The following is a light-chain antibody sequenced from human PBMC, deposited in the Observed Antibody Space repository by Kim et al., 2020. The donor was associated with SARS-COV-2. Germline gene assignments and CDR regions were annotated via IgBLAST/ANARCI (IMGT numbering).Light chain of an antibody. CDR1: QRLNDW. CDR3: QQEFNYPLT. J-gene: IGKJ3*01. CDR2: DVT. Sequence: ASVGDTVNITRRASQRLNDWLDWYQQKPGEVPKRLVNDVTNLEVGVPSRFSGSEYGTEFTLTISRLQPDDFATYYCQQEFNYPLTIGPGTKVDIK. V-gene: IGKV1-5*01.